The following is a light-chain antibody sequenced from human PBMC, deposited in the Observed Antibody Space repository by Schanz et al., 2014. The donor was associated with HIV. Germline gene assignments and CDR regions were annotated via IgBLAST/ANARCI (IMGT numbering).Light chain of an antibody. Sequence: QSALTQPPSASGSPGQSVTISCTGTNSDVGGYNYVSWYRQHPGKAPKLMIYEVTKRPSGVPDRFSGSKSGNTASLTVSGLQAEDEADYYCQSYDTILSAILFGGGTKLTVL. V-gene: IGLV2-8*01. CDR1: NSDVGGYNY. CDR3: QSYDTILSAIL. J-gene: IGLJ2*01. CDR2: EVT.